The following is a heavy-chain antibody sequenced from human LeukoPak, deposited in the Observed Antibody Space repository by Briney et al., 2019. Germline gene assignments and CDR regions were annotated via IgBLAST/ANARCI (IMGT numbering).Heavy chain of an antibody. D-gene: IGHD1-26*01. V-gene: IGHV4-4*07. CDR3: AKAPEWELSNAFDI. J-gene: IGHJ3*02. CDR1: GGSINTYY. Sequence: SETLSLTCTVSGGSINTYYWSWIRQPAGKGLEWIGRIYSSGTTHYNPSLKSRVTMSVDTSKNQFSLKLSSVTAADTAVYYCAKAPEWELSNAFDIWGQGTMVTVSS. CDR2: IYSSGTT.